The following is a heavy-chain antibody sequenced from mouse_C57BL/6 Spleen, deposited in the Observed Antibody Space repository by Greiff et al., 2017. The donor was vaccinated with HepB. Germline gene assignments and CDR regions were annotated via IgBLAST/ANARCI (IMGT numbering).Heavy chain of an antibody. CDR2: INPNNGGT. CDR1: GYTFTDYY. D-gene: IGHD2-4*01. V-gene: IGHV1-26*01. Sequence: EVQLQQSGPELVKPGASVKISCKASGYTFTDYYMNWVKQSHGKSLEWIGDINPNNGGTSYNQKFKGKATLTVDKSSSTAYMGLRSLTSEDSAVYYCAIRDYDYAWFAYCGQGTLVTVSA. CDR3: AIRDYDYAWFAY. J-gene: IGHJ3*01.